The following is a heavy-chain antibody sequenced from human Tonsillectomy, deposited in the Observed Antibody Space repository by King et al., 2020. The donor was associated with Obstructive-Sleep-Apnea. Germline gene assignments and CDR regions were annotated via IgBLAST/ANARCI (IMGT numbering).Heavy chain of an antibody. CDR1: GGSISSGDYY. CDR2: IYYSGST. Sequence: PLQESGPGLVKPSQTLSLTCTVSGGSISSGDYYWSWIRQPPGPGLEWIGYIYYSGSTYYNPSLQSRLTISVDTSKNQFSLKLSSVTAADTAVYYCARERKASGCFDYWGQGTLVTVSS. V-gene: IGHV4-30-4*01. D-gene: IGHD1-14*01. CDR3: ARERKASGCFDY. J-gene: IGHJ4*02.